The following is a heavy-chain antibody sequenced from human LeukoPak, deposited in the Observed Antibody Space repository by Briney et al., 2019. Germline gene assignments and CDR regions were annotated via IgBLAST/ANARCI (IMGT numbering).Heavy chain of an antibody. J-gene: IGHJ5*02. Sequence: GASVKVSCKASGYTFTGYYMHWVRQAPGQGLGWMGWINPNSGGTNYAQKFQGRVTMTRDTSISTAYMELSRLRSDDTAVYYCAREGIAAADTNWFDPWGQGTLVTVSS. CDR2: INPNSGGT. CDR3: AREGIAAADTNWFDP. CDR1: GYTFTGYY. D-gene: IGHD6-13*01. V-gene: IGHV1-2*02.